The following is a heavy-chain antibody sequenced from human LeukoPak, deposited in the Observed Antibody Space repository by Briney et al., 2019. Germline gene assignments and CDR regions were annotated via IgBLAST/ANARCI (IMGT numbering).Heavy chain of an antibody. CDR2: IVVGSGNT. V-gene: IGHV1-58*02. J-gene: IGHJ3*02. Sequence: GTSVKVSCKASGFTFTSYAMQWVGQARGQRREGIGWIVVGSGNTNYAQKFHEIFTITRDMSTSTAYMELSSLRSEDTAVHYCAVSYYDFWSGYPDAFDIWGQGTMVTVSS. CDR1: GFTFTSYA. CDR3: AVSYYDFWSGYPDAFDI. D-gene: IGHD3-3*01.